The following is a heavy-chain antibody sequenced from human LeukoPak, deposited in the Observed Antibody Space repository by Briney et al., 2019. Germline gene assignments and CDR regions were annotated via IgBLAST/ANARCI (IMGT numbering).Heavy chain of an antibody. CDR3: ARGIMTPYYMDV. D-gene: IGHD3-16*01. CDR1: GFIFSNYN. Sequence: GGSLRLSCVASGFIFSNYNMNWVRQSPGKGLEWVSSISSSSTYIYYADSLKGRFTISRDNAKKSLYLQMNSLRAEDTAVYYCARGIMTPYYMDVWGGGTTVTVSS. J-gene: IGHJ6*03. CDR2: ISSSSTYI. V-gene: IGHV3-21*01.